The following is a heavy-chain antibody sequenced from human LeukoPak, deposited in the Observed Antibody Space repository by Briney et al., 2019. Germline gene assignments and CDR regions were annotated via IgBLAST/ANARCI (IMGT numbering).Heavy chain of an antibody. Sequence: SETLSLTCTVSGGSISSHYWSWIRQPPGKGLEWIGHIYYSGTTNYNPSLKSRITISVDTSKNQLSLTVNSVTAADTAVYHCAGGPNLYYFDYWGRGTLVTVSS. D-gene: IGHD2-15*01. CDR1: GGSISSHY. V-gene: IGHV4-59*08. J-gene: IGHJ4*02. CDR2: IYYSGTT. CDR3: AGGPNLYYFDY.